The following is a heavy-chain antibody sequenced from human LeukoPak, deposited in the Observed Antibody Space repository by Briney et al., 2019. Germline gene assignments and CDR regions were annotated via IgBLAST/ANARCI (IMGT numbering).Heavy chain of an antibody. J-gene: IGHJ4*02. V-gene: IGHV3-48*01. Sequence: PTGGSLRLSCAASGFTFSSYSMNWVRQAPGKGLEWVSYISSSSSTIYYADSVKGRFTISRDNAKNSLYLQMNSLRAEDTAVYYCAGTFPAPADYWGQGTLVTVSS. CDR1: GFTFSSYS. CDR2: ISSSSSTI. CDR3: AGTFPAPADY.